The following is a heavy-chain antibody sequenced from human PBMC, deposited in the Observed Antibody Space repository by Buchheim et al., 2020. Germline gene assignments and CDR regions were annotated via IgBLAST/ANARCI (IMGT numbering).Heavy chain of an antibody. Sequence: EVQLLESGGGLVQPGGSLRLSCAASGFTFSSFAMSWVRQAPGKGLEWVSAISGSGVGTYYADSVKGRFTISRDNSKKKLYLQMNSLRAEDTAVYYCARAGGSYRTRIDYWGQGTL. CDR2: ISGSGVGT. V-gene: IGHV3-23*01. CDR1: GFTFSSFA. D-gene: IGHD1-26*01. J-gene: IGHJ4*02. CDR3: ARAGGSYRTRIDY.